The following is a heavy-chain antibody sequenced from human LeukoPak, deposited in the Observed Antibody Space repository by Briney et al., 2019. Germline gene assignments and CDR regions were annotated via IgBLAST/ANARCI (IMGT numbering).Heavy chain of an antibody. J-gene: IGHJ4*02. CDR2: IKQDGSEK. CDR3: ARGQTTVTN. CDR1: GFTFSSYW. D-gene: IGHD4-17*01. V-gene: IGHV3-7*03. Sequence: AGGSLRLSCAASGFTFSSYWMSWVRQAPGKGLEWVSNIKQDGSEKYYVDSVKGRFTISRDNAMNSLYLQMNSLRAEDTAVYFFARGQTTVTNWGQGTLVTVSS.